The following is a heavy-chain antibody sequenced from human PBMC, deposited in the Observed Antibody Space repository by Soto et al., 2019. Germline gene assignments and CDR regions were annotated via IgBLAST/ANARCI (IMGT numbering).Heavy chain of an antibody. J-gene: IGHJ6*02. CDR1: GFTFSSYS. CDR2: ISSSSSYI. CDR3: ARRGVLPAAILNYYYYGMDV. V-gene: IGHV3-21*06. D-gene: IGHD2-2*02. Sequence: EVQLVESGGGLVKPGGSLRLSCAASGFTFSSYSMNWVRQAPGKGLEWVSSISSSSSYIYYADSVKGRFTISRDNAKNSLYLQMNSLRADDTAVYYRARRGVLPAAILNYYYYGMDVWGQGTTVTASS.